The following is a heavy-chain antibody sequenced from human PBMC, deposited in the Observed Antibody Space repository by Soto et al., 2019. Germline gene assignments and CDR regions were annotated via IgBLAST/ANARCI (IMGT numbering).Heavy chain of an antibody. Sequence: QLQLQESGSGLVRPSQTLSLTCAVSGGSISSGGYSWNWIRQPPGKGLEWIGYIYHSGSTLYNPSPKSRVTISVDKSKNQFPLKLSSVTAADTAVYYCARDQLEGNWFDPWGQGTLLTVSS. CDR3: ARDQLEGNWFDP. D-gene: IGHD1-1*01. CDR2: IYHSGST. V-gene: IGHV4-30-2*01. J-gene: IGHJ5*02. CDR1: GGSISSGGYS.